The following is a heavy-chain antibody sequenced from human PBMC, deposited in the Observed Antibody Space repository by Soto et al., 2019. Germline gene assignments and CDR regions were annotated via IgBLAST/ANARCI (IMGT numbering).Heavy chain of an antibody. Sequence: PSETLSLTCVGSDGTFSGYSWGLVRQATGKGMKWLGAINYRGDATYNTSLRSRLTISGDTSKGQFSLSLTSVTAADTALYFCARSYYKILTGYYTWGQGTVLTVS. CDR2: INYRGDA. CDR3: ARSYYKILTGYYT. J-gene: IGHJ4*02. CDR1: DGTFSGYS. V-gene: IGHV4-34*01. D-gene: IGHD3-9*01.